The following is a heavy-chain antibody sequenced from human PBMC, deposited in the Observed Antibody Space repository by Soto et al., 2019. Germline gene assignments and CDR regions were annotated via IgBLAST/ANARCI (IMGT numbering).Heavy chain of an antibody. CDR3: ARFDCSGGSCSQFDY. CDR1: GGSISGTNW. V-gene: IGHV4-4*02. Sequence: QVHLKESGPGLVKPSGTLSLTCAVSGGSISGTNWWTWVRQPPGKGLEWIGEVYHSGSTNYNPSLKSRVTISVLKSKNHFSLKLYSVTAADTAVYYCARFDCSGGSCSQFDYWGQGTLVTVSS. D-gene: IGHD2-15*01. J-gene: IGHJ4*02. CDR2: VYHSGST.